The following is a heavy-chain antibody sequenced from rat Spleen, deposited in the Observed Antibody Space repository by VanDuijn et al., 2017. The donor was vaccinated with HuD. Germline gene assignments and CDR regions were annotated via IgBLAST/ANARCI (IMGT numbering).Heavy chain of an antibody. CDR2: ILYDGSNT. V-gene: IGHV5-29*01. D-gene: IGHD1-9*01. CDR3: VNTYYGYWFGY. Sequence: EVQLVESGGGLVQPGRSMKLSCAASGFTFSNYGMAWVRQAPKKGLEWVATILYDGSNTYYRKSVRGRFTISRDNAKSTLYLQMGSLRSEDTATYYCVNTYYGYWFGYWGQGTLVTVSS. J-gene: IGHJ3*01. CDR1: GFTFSNYG.